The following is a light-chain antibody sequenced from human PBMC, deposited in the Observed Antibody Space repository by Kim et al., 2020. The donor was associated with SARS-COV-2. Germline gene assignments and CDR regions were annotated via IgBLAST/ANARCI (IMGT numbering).Light chain of an antibody. CDR1: SLRMYH. Sequence: ALGQTVRITCQGDSLRMYHASWYQQKPGQAPVLVIFGQNSRPSGIPDRFSGSDSGNTASLTITGAQAEDEADYYCNSRDTSGKHRVFGGGTQLTVL. CDR2: GQN. J-gene: IGLJ2*01. V-gene: IGLV3-19*01. CDR3: NSRDTSGKHRV.